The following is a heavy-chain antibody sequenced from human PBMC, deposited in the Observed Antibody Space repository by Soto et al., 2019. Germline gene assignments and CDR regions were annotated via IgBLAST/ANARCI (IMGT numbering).Heavy chain of an antibody. J-gene: IGHJ4*02. CDR3: ARMIFGRTGEYYFDY. CDR2: IDWDDAK. CDR1: GFSLSTSRMS. D-gene: IGHD3-3*01. Sequence: SGPTLVNPTQTLTLTCTFSGFSLSTSRMSVAWIRQPPGKALEWLARIDWDDAKFFNTSLKTRLTVSKDISKNQVVLALTNMDPVDSGTYYCARMIFGRTGEYYFDYWGQGILVTVSS. V-gene: IGHV2-70*17.